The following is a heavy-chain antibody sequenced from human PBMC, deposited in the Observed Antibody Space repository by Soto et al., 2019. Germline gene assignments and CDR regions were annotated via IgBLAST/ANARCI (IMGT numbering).Heavy chain of an antibody. Sequence: QVHLVQTGGGVVQPGTSLRLSCAASGFIISRNGLHWVRQAPGKGLEWVAILWNDGYTKYYADSVQGRFDISRDSSTNTLYLQMDSLRVEDTGVYYCARDYGDLGYDSWGQGTLVIVSS. CDR2: LWNDGYTK. D-gene: IGHD4-17*01. CDR1: GFIISRNG. J-gene: IGHJ4*02. V-gene: IGHV3-33*01. CDR3: ARDYGDLGYDS.